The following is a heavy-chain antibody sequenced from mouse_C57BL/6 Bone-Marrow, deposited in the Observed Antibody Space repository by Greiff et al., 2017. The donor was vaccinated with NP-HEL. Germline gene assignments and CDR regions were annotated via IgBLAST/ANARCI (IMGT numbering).Heavy chain of an antibody. CDR3: ARLGGYYGILFDY. D-gene: IGHD2-1*01. Sequence: QVQLKESGPELVKPGASVKISCKASGYAFSSSWMNWVKQRPGKGLEWIGRIYPGDGDTNYNGKFKGKATLTADKSSSTAYMQLSSLTSEDSAVYFCARLGGYYGILFDYWGQGTTLTVSS. V-gene: IGHV1-82*01. J-gene: IGHJ2*01. CDR1: GYAFSSSW. CDR2: IYPGDGDT.